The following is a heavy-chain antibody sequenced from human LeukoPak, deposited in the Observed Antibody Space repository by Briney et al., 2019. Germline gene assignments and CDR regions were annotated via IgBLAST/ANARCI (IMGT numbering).Heavy chain of an antibody. Sequence: GGSLRLSCAASGFTFSSYGMHWVRQAPGKGLEWVAFIRYDGSNKYYADSVKGRFTISRDNSKNTLYLQMNSLRAEDTAVYYCARDPAGIVGAMSDLWGQGTLVTVSS. CDR1: GFTFSSYG. D-gene: IGHD3-22*01. J-gene: IGHJ4*02. CDR3: ARDPAGIVGAMSDL. V-gene: IGHV3-30*02. CDR2: IRYDGSNK.